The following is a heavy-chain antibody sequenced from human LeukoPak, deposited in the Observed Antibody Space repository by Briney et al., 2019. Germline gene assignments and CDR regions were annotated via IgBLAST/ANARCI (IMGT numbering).Heavy chain of an antibody. CDR3: ASITGYSSGWYELGDFDY. Sequence: ASVKVSCKASGYTFTCYYMHWVRQAPGQGLEWMGWINPNSGGTNYAQKFQGRVTMTRDTSISTAYMELSRLRSDDTAVYYCASITGYSSGWYELGDFDYWGQGTLVTVSS. CDR1: GYTFTCYY. V-gene: IGHV1-2*02. D-gene: IGHD6-19*01. J-gene: IGHJ4*02. CDR2: INPNSGGT.